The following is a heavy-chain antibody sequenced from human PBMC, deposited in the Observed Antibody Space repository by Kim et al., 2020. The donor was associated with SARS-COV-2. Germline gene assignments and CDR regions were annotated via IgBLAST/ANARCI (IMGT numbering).Heavy chain of an antibody. CDR1: GGSFSGYY. CDR2: INHSGST. V-gene: IGHV4-34*01. Sequence: SETLSLTCAVYGGSFSGYYWSWIRQPPGKGLEWIGEINHSGSTNYNPSLKSRVTISVDTSKNQFSLKLSSVTAADTAVYYCASPRIAARRNWFDPWGQGTLVTVSS. D-gene: IGHD6-6*01. CDR3: ASPRIAARRNWFDP. J-gene: IGHJ5*02.